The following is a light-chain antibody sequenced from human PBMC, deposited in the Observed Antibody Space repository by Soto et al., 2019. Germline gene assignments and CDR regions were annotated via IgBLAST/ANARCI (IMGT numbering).Light chain of an antibody. Sequence: EIVLTQSPGTLSLSPGERATLSCRASQSVSSNYLAWYQQKPGQAPRLLIYSASNRATGIPDRFSGSGSGTDFTLTISRLEPEDFAVYYCQQYGSSPKGFGQGTKLEIK. CDR3: QQYGSSPKG. CDR2: SAS. CDR1: QSVSSNY. V-gene: IGKV3-20*01. J-gene: IGKJ2*01.